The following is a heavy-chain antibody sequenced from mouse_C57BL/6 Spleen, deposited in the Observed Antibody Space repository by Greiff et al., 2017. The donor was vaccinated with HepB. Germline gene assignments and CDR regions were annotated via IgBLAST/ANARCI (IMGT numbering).Heavy chain of an antibody. V-gene: IGHV5-4*01. CDR2: ISDGGSYT. CDR3: ARELAWFAY. J-gene: IGHJ3*01. Sequence: EVMLVESGGGLVKPGGSLKLSCAASGFTFSSYAMSWVRQTPEKRLEWVATISDGGSYTYYPDNVKGRFTISRDNAKNNRYLQMSHLKSEDTAMYYCARELAWFAYWGQGTLVTVSA. CDR1: GFTFSSYA.